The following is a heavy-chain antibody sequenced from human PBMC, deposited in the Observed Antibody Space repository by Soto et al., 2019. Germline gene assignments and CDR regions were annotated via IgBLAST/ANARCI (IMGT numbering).Heavy chain of an antibody. V-gene: IGHV3-7*05. CDR2: IKQDGSEK. CDR1: GFTFSSYW. CDR3: ARDGGSSSSDFDYYGMDV. D-gene: IGHD6-6*01. J-gene: IGHJ6*02. Sequence: GGSLRLSCAASGFTFSSYWMSWVRQAPGKGLEWVANIKQDGSEKYYVDSVKGRFTISRDNAKNSLYLQMNSLRAEDTAVYYCARDGGSSSSDFDYYGMDVWGQGTTVTVSS.